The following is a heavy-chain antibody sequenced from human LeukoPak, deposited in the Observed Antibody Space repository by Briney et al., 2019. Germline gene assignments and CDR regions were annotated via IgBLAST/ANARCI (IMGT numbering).Heavy chain of an antibody. J-gene: IGHJ4*02. D-gene: IGHD3-10*01. CDR1: GFTFSSHE. Sequence: GGSLRLSCAASGFTFSSHEMNWVRQAPGKGLEWVSYISSNGSTTYYADSVKGRFTISRDNAKNSLYLQVNTLRADDTAVYYCAGSAPYGYFDYWGQGTLVTVSS. V-gene: IGHV3-48*03. CDR2: ISSNGSTT. CDR3: AGSAPYGYFDY.